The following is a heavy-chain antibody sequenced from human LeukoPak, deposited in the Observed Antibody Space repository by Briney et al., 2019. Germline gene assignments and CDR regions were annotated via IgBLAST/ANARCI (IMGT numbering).Heavy chain of an antibody. D-gene: IGHD3-3*01. V-gene: IGHV1-8*01. Sequence: ASVKVSCKASGNTFTSYDINWVRQATGQGLEWMGWMNPSGGNTGYTQKFQGRVTMTRNTSISTAYMELSSLRSEDTAVYYCATGVVPIWFDPWGQGTLVTVSS. CDR3: ATGVVPIWFDP. CDR2: MNPSGGNT. CDR1: GNTFTSYD. J-gene: IGHJ5*02.